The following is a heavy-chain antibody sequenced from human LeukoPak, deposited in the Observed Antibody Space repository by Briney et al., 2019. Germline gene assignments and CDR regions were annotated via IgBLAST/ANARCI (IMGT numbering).Heavy chain of an antibody. J-gene: IGHJ4*02. Sequence: SETLSLTCTVSGVSISSYYWSWIRQPPGKGLEWIGYIYYSGSTNYNPSLKSRLTISVDTSKNQFSLKLSSVTAADTAVYYCARDGYYDSSPPSNWGQGTLVTVSS. CDR1: GVSISSYY. D-gene: IGHD3-22*01. CDR3: ARDGYYDSSPPSN. V-gene: IGHV4-59*01. CDR2: IYYSGST.